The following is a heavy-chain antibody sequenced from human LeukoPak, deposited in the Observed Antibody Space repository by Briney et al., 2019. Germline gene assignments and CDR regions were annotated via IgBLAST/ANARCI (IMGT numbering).Heavy chain of an antibody. Sequence: GRSLRLSCAASGFTFSSYGMHWVRRAPGKGLEWVAVISYDGSNKYYADSVKGRFTISRDNSKNTLYLEMNSLRAEDTAVYYCAKTNSGWNFDYWGQGTLVTVSS. J-gene: IGHJ4*02. CDR1: GFTFSSYG. D-gene: IGHD6-19*01. V-gene: IGHV3-30*18. CDR2: ISYDGSNK. CDR3: AKTNSGWNFDY.